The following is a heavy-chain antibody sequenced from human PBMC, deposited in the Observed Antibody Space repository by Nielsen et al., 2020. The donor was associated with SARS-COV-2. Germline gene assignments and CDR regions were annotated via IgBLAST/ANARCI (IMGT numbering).Heavy chain of an antibody. D-gene: IGHD6-19*01. V-gene: IGHV3-11*06. CDR1: GFTFSDYY. CDR2: ISSSGSDT. CDR3: ARSFIAVADHLEYYFDY. Sequence: GRSLRLSCAASGFTFSDYYMSWIRQAPGKGLEWVSHISSSGSDTNYADSVKGRFTISRDNSKNTLYLQMNSLRAEDTAVYYCARSFIAVADHLEYYFDYWGQGTLVTVSS. J-gene: IGHJ4*02.